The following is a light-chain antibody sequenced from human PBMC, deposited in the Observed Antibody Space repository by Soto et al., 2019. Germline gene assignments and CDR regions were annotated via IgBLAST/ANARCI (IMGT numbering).Light chain of an antibody. Sequence: DIQMTQSPSSLSASVGDRVIITCRSSQTINNYLNWYQQRPGQAPQLLIYAASTLQSGVPSRFSGSGSGTDFTLTITSLQPEDFATDYCQQSFNAPETFGQGTKVEV. V-gene: IGKV1-39*01. CDR3: QQSFNAPET. J-gene: IGKJ1*01. CDR1: QTINNY. CDR2: AAS.